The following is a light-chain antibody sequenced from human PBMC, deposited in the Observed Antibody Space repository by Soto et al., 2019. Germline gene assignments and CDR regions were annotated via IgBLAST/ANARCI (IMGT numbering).Light chain of an antibody. V-gene: IGLV3-1*01. Sequence: SYELTQPPSVSVSPGQTASITCSGDKLWDKYSCWYQQKPGQSPVLVIYEDRKRPSGIPERFSGSKSGNTATLTISGTQAMDEADYYCQAWDSSTPVVFGGGTKLTVL. CDR1: KLWDKY. J-gene: IGLJ2*01. CDR2: EDR. CDR3: QAWDSSTPVV.